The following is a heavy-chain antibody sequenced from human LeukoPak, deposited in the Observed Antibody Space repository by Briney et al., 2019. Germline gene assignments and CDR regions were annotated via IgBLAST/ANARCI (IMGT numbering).Heavy chain of an antibody. J-gene: IGHJ6*03. CDR1: GGSFSGYY. CDR3: ARVSGSRYYYYYHMDV. CDR2: INDSRST. Sequence: SETLSLTCAVYGGSFSGYYWSWIRQPPGKGLGWIGEINDSRSTNYNASLKSRVTISVDTSKNQFSLKLSPVTAADTAVYYCARVSGSRYYYYYHMDVWGKGTTVTVSS. D-gene: IGHD1-26*01. V-gene: IGHV4-34*01.